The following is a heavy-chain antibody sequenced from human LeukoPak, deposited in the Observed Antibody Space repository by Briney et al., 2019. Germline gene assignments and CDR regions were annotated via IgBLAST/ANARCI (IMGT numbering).Heavy chain of an antibody. CDR3: ATVSSHFLRPPYFDY. J-gene: IGHJ4*02. CDR2: ISAYNGNT. V-gene: IGHV1-18*01. CDR1: GYTFTSYG. D-gene: IGHD2/OR15-2a*01. Sequence: ASVKVSCKASGYTFTSYGISWVRQAPGQGLEWMGWISAYNGNTNYAQKLQGRVTMTTDTSTSTAYMELSSLRSEDTAVYYCATVSSHFLRPPYFDYWGQGTLVTVSS.